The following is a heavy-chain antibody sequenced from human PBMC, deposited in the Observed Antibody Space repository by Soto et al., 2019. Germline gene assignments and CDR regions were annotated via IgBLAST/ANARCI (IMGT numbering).Heavy chain of an antibody. J-gene: IGHJ4*02. D-gene: IGHD2-8*02. CDR3: VRDHVTPGLYFDK. CDR2: ISPEGSTK. V-gene: IGHV3-7*01. Sequence: EVQLVESGGDLVQPGGSLRLSCSASGFAFSAHWMIWVRQTPGKGLEWVANISPEGSTKYYVDSAKGRFTISRDNAKNLLYLQMNSLTVGDTAVYSCVRDHVTPGLYFDKWGQGTLVTVSS. CDR1: GFAFSAHW.